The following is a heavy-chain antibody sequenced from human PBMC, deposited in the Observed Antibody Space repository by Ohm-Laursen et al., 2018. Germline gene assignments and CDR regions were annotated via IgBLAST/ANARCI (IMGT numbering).Heavy chain of an antibody. CDR3: AREIDYYDSSGFNWFDP. D-gene: IGHD3-22*01. J-gene: IGHJ5*02. Sequence: SLRLSCAASGFTFNDYAMHWVRQAPGKGLEWVSGISWNSGSIGYADSVKGRFTISRDNAKNSLYLQMNSLRSEDTAVYYCAREIDYYDSSGFNWFDPWGQGTLVTVSS. CDR1: GFTFNDYA. V-gene: IGHV3-9*01. CDR2: ISWNSGSI.